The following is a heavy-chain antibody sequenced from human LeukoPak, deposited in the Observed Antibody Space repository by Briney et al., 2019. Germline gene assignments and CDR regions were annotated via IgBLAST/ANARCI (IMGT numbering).Heavy chain of an antibody. CDR3: ARHGSFKVVPAAKAPLFDP. Sequence: PSETLSLTCTVSGGSISSSSYYWGWIRQPPGKGLEWIGSIYYSGSTYYNPSLKSRVTISVDTSKNQFSLKLSSVTAADAAVYYCARHGSFKVVPAAKAPLFDPWGQGTLVTVSS. J-gene: IGHJ5*02. CDR2: IYYSGST. CDR1: GGSISSSSYY. D-gene: IGHD2-2*01. V-gene: IGHV4-39*01.